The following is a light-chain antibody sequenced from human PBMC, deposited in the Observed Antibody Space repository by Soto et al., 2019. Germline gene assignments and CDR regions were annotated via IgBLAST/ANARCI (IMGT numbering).Light chain of an antibody. CDR3: QQYNSYPWT. J-gene: IGKJ1*01. Sequence: DIQMTQSPSTLPASVGDRVTITCRASQSISSWLAWYQQKPGKAPKLPIYDASSLESGVPSRFSGSGSGTEFTLTISSLQPDDFATYYCQQYNSYPWTFGQGTKVDI. V-gene: IGKV1-5*01. CDR1: QSISSW. CDR2: DAS.